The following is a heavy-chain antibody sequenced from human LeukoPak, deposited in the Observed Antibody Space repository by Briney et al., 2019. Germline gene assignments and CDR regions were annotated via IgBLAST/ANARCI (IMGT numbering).Heavy chain of an antibody. CDR3: ARLVPTEYYYCYMDV. CDR2: IYHSGST. CDR1: GYSISSGSY. J-gene: IGHJ6*03. Sequence: PSETLSLTCAVSGYSISSGSYWGWIRPPPGKGLEWIGIIYHSGSTYYNPSLQSRVTISVDTSKNQFSLRLSSVTAADTAVYYCARLVPTEYYYCYMDVWGKGTTVTVSS. V-gene: IGHV4-38-2*01.